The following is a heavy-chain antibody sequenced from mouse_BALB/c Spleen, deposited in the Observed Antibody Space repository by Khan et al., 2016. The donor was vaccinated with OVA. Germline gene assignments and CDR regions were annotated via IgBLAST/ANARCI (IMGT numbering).Heavy chain of an antibody. CDR2: INPSTGYT. CDR1: GYTFINYW. V-gene: IGHV1-7*01. CDR3: ARRGLRWDFDY. D-gene: IGHD1-1*01. Sequence: QIQLVQSGAELAKPGASVKMSCKASGYTFINYWILWVKQRPGQGLEWIGYINPSTGYTEYNQNFKDKATLTAAKSSSTAYMQLSSLTSEDSAVYDCARRGLRWDFDYWGQGTTLTVSS. J-gene: IGHJ2*01.